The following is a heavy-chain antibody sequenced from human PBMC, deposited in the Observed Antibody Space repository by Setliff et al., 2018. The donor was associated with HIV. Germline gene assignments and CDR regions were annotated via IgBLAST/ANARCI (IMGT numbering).Heavy chain of an antibody. CDR1: GGSISSSSYY. J-gene: IGHJ4*02. CDR3: ARLSTTSRDFDS. D-gene: IGHD2-2*01. V-gene: IGHV4-39*01. CDR2: IYYSGST. Sequence: PSETLSLTCTVSGGSISSSSYYWGWIRQPPGKGLEWIGSIYYSGSTYYNPSLKSRVTVSVDTSRIQFSLKLTSATAADTAVYYCARLSTTSRDFDSWGQGTLVTVSS.